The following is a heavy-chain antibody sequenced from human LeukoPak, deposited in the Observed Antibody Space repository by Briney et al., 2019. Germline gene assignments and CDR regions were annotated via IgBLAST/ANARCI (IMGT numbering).Heavy chain of an antibody. CDR2: ISYDGSNK. Sequence: PGGSLRLSCAASGFTFSSYGMHWVRQAPGKGLEWVAVISYDGSNKYYADSVKGRFTISRDNSKNTLYLQMNSLRAEDTAVYYCARPHHYDSSGLVAIGSYWGQGTLVTVSS. CDR1: GFTFSSYG. CDR3: ARPHHYDSSGLVAIGSY. J-gene: IGHJ4*02. D-gene: IGHD3-22*01. V-gene: IGHV3-30*03.